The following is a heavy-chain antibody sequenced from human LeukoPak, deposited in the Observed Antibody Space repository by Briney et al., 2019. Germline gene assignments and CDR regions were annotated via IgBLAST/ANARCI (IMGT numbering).Heavy chain of an antibody. Sequence: PWGSLRLSCAASGFTFSSYWMNWARQAPGKGLEWVAVISYDGSNKYYADSVKGRFTISRDNSKNTLYLQTNSLRAEDTAVYYCARDRDFWSGYYFDYWGQGTLVTVSS. D-gene: IGHD3-3*01. J-gene: IGHJ4*02. CDR2: ISYDGSNK. CDR3: ARDRDFWSGYYFDY. V-gene: IGHV3-30-3*01. CDR1: GFTFSSYW.